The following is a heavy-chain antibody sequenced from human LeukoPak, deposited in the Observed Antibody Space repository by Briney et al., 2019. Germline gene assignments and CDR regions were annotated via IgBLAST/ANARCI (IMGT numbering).Heavy chain of an antibody. CDR1: GGTFSSYA. V-gene: IGHV1-69*13. CDR3: ARGDFWSGYYRPEYYYYYMVV. CDR2: IIPIFGTA. J-gene: IGHJ6*03. D-gene: IGHD3-3*01. Sequence: SVKVSCKASGGTFSSYAISWVRQAPGQGLDWMGGIIPIFGTANYAQKFQGRVTITADESTSTAYMELSSLRSEDTAVYYCARGDFWSGYYRPEYYYYYMVVWGKGTTVTVSS.